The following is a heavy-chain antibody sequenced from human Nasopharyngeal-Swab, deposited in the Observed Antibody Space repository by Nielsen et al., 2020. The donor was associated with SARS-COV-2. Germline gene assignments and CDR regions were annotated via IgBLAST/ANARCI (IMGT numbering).Heavy chain of an antibody. Sequence: GGSLRLSCAASGFTLSSYAMHWVRQAPGKGLEWVAVISYDGGYKHYADSVKGRFTDSRDSSKNTLFLQMDSLRDEDTAVYFCARDLNWSFDYWGQGTRVTVSS. J-gene: IGHJ4*02. D-gene: IGHD3-3*01. CDR2: ISYDGGYK. CDR1: GFTLSSYA. V-gene: IGHV3-30-3*01. CDR3: ARDLNWSFDY.